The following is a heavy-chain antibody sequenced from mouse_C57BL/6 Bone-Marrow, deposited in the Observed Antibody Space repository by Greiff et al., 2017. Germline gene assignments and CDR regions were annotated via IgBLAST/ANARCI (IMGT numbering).Heavy chain of an antibody. V-gene: IGHV8-8*01. Sequence: VTLNESGPGILQPSQTLSLTCSFSWFSLSTFGFGVGWLRQPSGKGLEWLAHIWWDDDTYYNPALKSRLTISKDTSKNQVFLKIANVDTADTATYYCARIGYSNRFDYWGQGTTLTVSS. CDR3: ARIGYSNRFDY. J-gene: IGHJ2*01. CDR1: WFSLSTFGFG. D-gene: IGHD2-5*01. CDR2: IWWDDDT.